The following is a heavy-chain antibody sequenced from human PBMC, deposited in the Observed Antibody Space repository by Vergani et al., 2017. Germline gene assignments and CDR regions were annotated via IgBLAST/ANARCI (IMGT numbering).Heavy chain of an antibody. CDR3: SGESRAEVGSGPYK. J-gene: IGHJ4*02. CDR2: IFSSGTT. CDR1: GGSVRTSIGYY. V-gene: IGHV4-61*10. Sequence: QVQLEESGPGLVKPSETLSLTCTVSGGSVRTSIGYYWTWIRRPAGKTLEWIWEIFSSGTTNYNPSFKNRVTMSVDTSKNQFSLNLNSVTAADTAVYYCSGESRAEVGSGPYKWGQGTLVTVSS. D-gene: IGHD6-6*01.